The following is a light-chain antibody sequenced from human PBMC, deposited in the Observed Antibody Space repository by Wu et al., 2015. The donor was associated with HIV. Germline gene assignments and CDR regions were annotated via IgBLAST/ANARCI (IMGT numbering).Light chain of an antibody. CDR1: QSVSSNY. Sequence: TVLTQSPGTLSLSPGERATLSCRASQSVSSNYLAWYQQKPGQAPRLLIYGASSRATGIPDRFSGSGSGTDFTLTISRLEPEDFAVYYCQQYGSSPSLTFGGGTKVEIK. V-gene: IGKV3-20*01. CDR3: QQYGSSPSLT. CDR2: GAS. J-gene: IGKJ4*01.